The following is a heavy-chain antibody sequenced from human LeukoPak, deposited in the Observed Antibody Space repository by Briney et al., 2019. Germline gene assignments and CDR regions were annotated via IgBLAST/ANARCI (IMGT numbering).Heavy chain of an antibody. J-gene: IGHJ6*02. CDR3: ARDPEYVLRFLEWLPGVYGMDV. CDR1: GFTFSDSA. D-gene: IGHD3-3*01. Sequence: GGSLRLSCAASGFTFSDSAMSWVRQAPGKGLEWVSLISFSGDNTYYTDSVKGRFTISRDNPKDTLYLQMNSLRAEDTAVYYCARDPEYVLRFLEWLPGVYGMDVWGQGTTVTVS. V-gene: IGHV3-23*01. CDR2: ISFSGDNT.